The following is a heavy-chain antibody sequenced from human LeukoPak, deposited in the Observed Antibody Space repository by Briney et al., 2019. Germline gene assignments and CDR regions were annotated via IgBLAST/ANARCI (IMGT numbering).Heavy chain of an antibody. D-gene: IGHD6-13*01. CDR3: ARSGAAAGTFNWFDP. CDR2: VNPSGGST. J-gene: IGHJ5*02. Sequence: ASVTVSCKASGYTFTSYYMHWVRQAPGQGLEWMGIVNPSGGSTTYAQKFQGRVTMTTDMSTSTVYLELSSLRSEDTAVYYCARSGAAAGTFNWFDPWGQGTLVTVSS. V-gene: IGHV1-46*01. CDR1: GYTFTSYY.